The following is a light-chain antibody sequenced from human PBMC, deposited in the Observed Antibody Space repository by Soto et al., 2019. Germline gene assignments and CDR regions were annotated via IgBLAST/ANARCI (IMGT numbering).Light chain of an antibody. CDR2: WGS. V-gene: IGKV2-28*01. J-gene: IGKJ1*01. CDR3: MQALQPPGT. CDR1: QSLLHSNGYNY. Sequence: DIVMTQSPLSLPVTPGEPASISCRSSQSLLHSNGYNYLDWYLQKPGQSPQLLIYWGSNRASGVPDRFSGSGSGTDFTLKISRVEAEDVGVYYCMQALQPPGTFGQGTKVEIK.